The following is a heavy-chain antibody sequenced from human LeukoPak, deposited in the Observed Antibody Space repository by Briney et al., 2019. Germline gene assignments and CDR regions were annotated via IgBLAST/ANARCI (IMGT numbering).Heavy chain of an antibody. CDR2: IIPIFGTA. J-gene: IGHJ4*02. CDR1: GGTFSVYA. D-gene: IGHD6-13*01. V-gene: IGHV1-69*01. Sequence: SVKVSCKASGGTFSVYAISWVRQAPGQGLEWMGGIIPIFGTANYAQKFQGRVTITADESTSTAYMELSSLRSEDTAVYYCAAPGIAAAGTRGYFDYWGQGTLVTVSS. CDR3: AAPGIAAAGTRGYFDY.